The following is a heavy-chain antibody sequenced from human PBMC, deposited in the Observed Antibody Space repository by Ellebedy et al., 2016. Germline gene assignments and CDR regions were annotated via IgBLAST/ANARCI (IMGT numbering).Heavy chain of an antibody. Sequence: ASVKVSCKASGYTFTGYYMHWVRQAPGQGLKWMGWINPNSGGTNYAQKFQGWVTMTRDTSISTAYMELSRLRSDDTAVYYCARTAQQWLVESSGWFDPWGQGTLVTVSS. V-gene: IGHV1-2*04. CDR3: ARTAQQWLVESSGWFDP. CDR1: GYTFTGYY. CDR2: INPNSGGT. D-gene: IGHD6-19*01. J-gene: IGHJ5*02.